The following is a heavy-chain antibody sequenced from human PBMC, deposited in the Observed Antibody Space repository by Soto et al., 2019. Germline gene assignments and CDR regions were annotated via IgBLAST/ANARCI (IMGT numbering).Heavy chain of an antibody. J-gene: IGHJ5*02. CDR1: GGSISSSSYY. CDR3: ARHVITGTTSWFDP. D-gene: IGHD1-7*01. CDR2: IYYSGST. Sequence: SETLSLTCTVSGGSISSSSYYWGWIRQPPGKGLEWIGSIYYSGSTYYNPSLKSRVTISVDTSKNQFSLKLSSVTAADTAVYYGARHVITGTTSWFDPWGQGTLVTVS. V-gene: IGHV4-39*01.